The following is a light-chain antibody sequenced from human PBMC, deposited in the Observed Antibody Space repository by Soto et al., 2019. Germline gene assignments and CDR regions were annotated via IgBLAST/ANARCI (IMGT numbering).Light chain of an antibody. CDR1: QSISGY. Sequence: DIQMTQSPSSLSASVGDRVSITCRASQSISGYLNWYQKKSGQAPKLLMYAASTLQSGVPSRFSGSGSGTAFTLTISSLQPEDSATYFCQQSYTMPWTFGQGTKVEIK. J-gene: IGKJ1*01. CDR2: AAS. CDR3: QQSYTMPWT. V-gene: IGKV1-39*01.